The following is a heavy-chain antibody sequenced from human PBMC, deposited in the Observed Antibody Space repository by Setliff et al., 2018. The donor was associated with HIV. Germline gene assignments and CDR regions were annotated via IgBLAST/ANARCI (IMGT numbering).Heavy chain of an antibody. Sequence: SETLSLTCTVSGGVSGGDMGVHDWSWIRQPPGKGLEWIGYIYDNEKTFYNPSLKSRVTITVDTSKNQISLQLTSVTAEDTALYYCARLPQDWGQGTLVTVSS. CDR1: GGVSGGDMGVHD. CDR2: IYDNEKT. J-gene: IGHJ4*02. CDR3: ARLPQD. V-gene: IGHV4-61*08.